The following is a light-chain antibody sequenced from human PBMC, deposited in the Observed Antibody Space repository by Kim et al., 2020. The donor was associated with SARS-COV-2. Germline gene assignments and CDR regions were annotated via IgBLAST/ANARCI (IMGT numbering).Light chain of an antibody. CDR1: KLGDKY. Sequence: SVAPGQTASITCSGDKLGDKYACWYQQKPGQSAVLGIYQDSKRPSGIPERFSGSNSGNTATLTISGTQAMDEADYYCQAWDSSTEVFGTGTKVTVL. V-gene: IGLV3-1*01. CDR2: QDS. CDR3: QAWDSSTEV. J-gene: IGLJ1*01.